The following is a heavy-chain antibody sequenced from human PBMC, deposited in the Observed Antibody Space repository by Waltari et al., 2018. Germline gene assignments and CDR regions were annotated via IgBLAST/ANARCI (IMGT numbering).Heavy chain of an antibody. CDR2: IGNGGDIV. J-gene: IGHJ6*03. D-gene: IGHD6-6*01. CDR3: AREAPNYYYYMDV. V-gene: IGHV3-21*06. Sequence: EVQLVESGGGLVKPGGSLRLSCAASGFTFSSYSVNWVRQAPGKGLEWFSAIGNGGDIVYYADSVRGRFTVSRDDAKSSLFLQMNSLTPEDTAVYYCAREAPNYYYYMDVWGKGTAVTVSS. CDR1: GFTFSSYS.